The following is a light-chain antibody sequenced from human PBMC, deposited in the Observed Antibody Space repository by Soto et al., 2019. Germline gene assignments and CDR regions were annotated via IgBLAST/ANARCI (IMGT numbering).Light chain of an antibody. CDR3: QQYKNWPPIT. V-gene: IGKV3-15*01. J-gene: IGKJ5*01. Sequence: EIVMTQSPGTLSVSPGERVTLSCRASQSVNTKLAWYQQKVGQAPRLLIYGASTRATGISARFSGSGSGTEFTLTISSLQSEDFAVYYCQQYKNWPPITFGQGTRLDIK. CDR1: QSVNTK. CDR2: GAS.